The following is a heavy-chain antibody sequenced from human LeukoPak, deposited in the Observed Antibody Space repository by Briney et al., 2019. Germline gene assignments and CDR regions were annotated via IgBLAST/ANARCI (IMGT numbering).Heavy chain of an antibody. CDR1: GFTFSSYA. V-gene: IGHV3-23*01. CDR2: ISGSGGST. J-gene: IGHJ4*02. D-gene: IGHD3-22*01. Sequence: GGSLRLSWAASGFTFSSYAMSWVRQAPGKGLEWVSAISGSGGSTYYADSVKGRFTISRGNSKNTLYLQMNSLRAEDTAVYYCAGYYYDSSGYPKRADYWGQGTLVTVSS. CDR3: AGYYYDSSGYPKRADY.